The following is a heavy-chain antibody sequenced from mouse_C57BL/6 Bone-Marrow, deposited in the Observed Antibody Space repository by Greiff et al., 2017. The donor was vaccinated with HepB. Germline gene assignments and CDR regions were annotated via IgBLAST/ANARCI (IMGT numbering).Heavy chain of an antibody. V-gene: IGHV1-19*01. CDR2: INPYNGGT. CDR3: ASPQLGAFAY. D-gene: IGHD4-1*02. Sequence: EVQLQQSGPVLVKPGASVKMSCKASGYTFTDYYMNWVKQSHGKSLEWIGVINPYNGGTSYNQKFKGKATLTVDKSSSTAYMELNSLTSEDSAVYYCASPQLGAFAYWGQGTLVTVSA. CDR1: GYTFTDYY. J-gene: IGHJ3*01.